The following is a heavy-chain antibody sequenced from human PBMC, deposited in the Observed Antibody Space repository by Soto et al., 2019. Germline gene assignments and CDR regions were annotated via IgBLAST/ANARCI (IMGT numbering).Heavy chain of an antibody. CDR2: IFWDDDK. Sequence: QITLKESGPTLVKPTQTLTLTCTFSGFSLSTSGVGVGWIRQPPGKALEWLALIFWDDDKRYSPSLKNRLTITKDTSKNQVVRTMTNMDPVDTATYYCAHSPPYDILTGSLNYFDYWGQGTLVTVSS. V-gene: IGHV2-5*02. J-gene: IGHJ4*02. D-gene: IGHD3-9*01. CDR3: AHSPPYDILTGSLNYFDY. CDR1: GFSLSTSGVG.